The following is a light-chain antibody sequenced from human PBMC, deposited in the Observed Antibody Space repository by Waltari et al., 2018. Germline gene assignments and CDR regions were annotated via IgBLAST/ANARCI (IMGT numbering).Light chain of an antibody. CDR1: NSNVGSYNL. J-gene: IGLJ2*01. CDR3: CSNVGSSVF. V-gene: IGLV2-23*03. CDR2: EGN. Sequence: QYALTQHASVSGSPGQSITITCTGFNSNVGSYNLVSWYQKHPGKAPNLLIYEGNRRSSGVSNRFSGSKSDTTASLTLSGLQAEDEADYYCCSNVGSSVFFGGGTKLTVL.